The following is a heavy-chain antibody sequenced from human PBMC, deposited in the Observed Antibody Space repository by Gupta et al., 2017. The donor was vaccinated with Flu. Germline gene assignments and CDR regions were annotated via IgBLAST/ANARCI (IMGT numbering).Heavy chain of an antibody. CDR2: ISWNSVSI. CDR1: EDYA. CDR3: VKDSLSSSWSLFDY. D-gene: IGHD6-13*01. V-gene: IGHV3-9*01. J-gene: IGHJ4*02. Sequence: EDYAMPWVRQAPGKGLEWVSGISWNSVSIDYADSVKGRFTISRDNTKNSLYLQMKSLRADDTALYYCVKDSLSSSWSLFDYWGQGTLVTVSS.